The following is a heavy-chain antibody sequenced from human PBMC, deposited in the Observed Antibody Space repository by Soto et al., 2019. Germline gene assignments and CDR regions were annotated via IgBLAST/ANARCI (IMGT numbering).Heavy chain of an antibody. CDR1: GFTFSSYG. Sequence: GGSLRLSCAASGFTFSSYGMRWVRQAPGKGLEWVAVISYDGSNKYYADSVKGRFTISRDNSKNTLYLQMNSLRAEDTAVYYCAKVGLRYFDWSNWFDPCGQGTLVTASS. CDR2: ISYDGSNK. J-gene: IGHJ5*02. D-gene: IGHD3-9*01. V-gene: IGHV3-30*18. CDR3: AKVGLRYFDWSNWFDP.